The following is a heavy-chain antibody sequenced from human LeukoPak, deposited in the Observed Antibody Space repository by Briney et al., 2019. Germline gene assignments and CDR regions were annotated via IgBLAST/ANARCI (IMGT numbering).Heavy chain of an antibody. D-gene: IGHD2-8*01. V-gene: IGHV1-2*02. CDR2: INPNSGVI. Sequence: ASVKVSCKASGYTFTGYYLHWVRQAPGQGLEWMGWINPNSGVINYAQKFQGRVTLTRDTSITTAYMELSRLNSDDTAVYYCARDVSRSRDYWGQGTLVTVSS. CDR1: GYTFTGYY. CDR3: ARDVSRSRDY. J-gene: IGHJ4*02.